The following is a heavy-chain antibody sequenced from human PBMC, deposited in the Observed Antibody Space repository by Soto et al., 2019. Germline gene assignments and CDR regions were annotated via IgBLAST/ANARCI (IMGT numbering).Heavy chain of an antibody. CDR3: AIHFYYGSGSYYAVDY. CDR1: GFTFNNYA. D-gene: IGHD3-10*01. CDR2: ISASGGST. J-gene: IGHJ4*02. V-gene: IGHV3-23*01. Sequence: EVQLLESGGGLVQPGGSLRLSCVVSGFTFNNYAMNWVRQAPGKGLEWVSGISASGGSTYYEDSVKGRFTISRDSSKHTLYLQMNSLRADDTAMYYCAIHFYYGSGSYYAVDYWGQGTLVTVSS.